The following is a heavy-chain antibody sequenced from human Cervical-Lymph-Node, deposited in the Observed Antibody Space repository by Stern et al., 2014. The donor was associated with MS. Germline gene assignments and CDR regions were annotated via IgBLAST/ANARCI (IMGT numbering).Heavy chain of an antibody. V-gene: IGHV3-9*01. D-gene: IGHD3-3*01. J-gene: IGHJ4*02. CDR2: ISCNSVSL. CDR1: GFTFDGYA. CDR3: AKGSGGSGYYPVALDY. Sequence: VQLVQSGGGLVQPGRSLRLSCAASGFTFDGYAMNWVRQAPGKGLEWVAGISCNSVSLGYAASVKALFPISRDNAKNSLYLQMNSLRGYDTALYYCAKGSGGSGYYPVALDYWGQGTLVTVSS.